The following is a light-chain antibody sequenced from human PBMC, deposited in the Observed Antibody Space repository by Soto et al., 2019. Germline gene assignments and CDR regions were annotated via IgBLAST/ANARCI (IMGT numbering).Light chain of an antibody. CDR2: GDN. CDR1: SSNIGAGYD. J-gene: IGLJ1*01. Sequence: QSVLTQPPSVSGAPGQKITISCTGSSSNIGAGYDVHWYRQFPGAAPKLLISGDNNRPSGVPDRFSGSKSGTSASLAITGLQAEDEADYCCQSYDSSLSRVFGTGTKLTVL. V-gene: IGLV1-40*01. CDR3: QSYDSSLSRV.